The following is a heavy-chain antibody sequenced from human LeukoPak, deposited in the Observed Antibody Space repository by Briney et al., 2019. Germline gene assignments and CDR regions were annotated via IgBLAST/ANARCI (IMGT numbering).Heavy chain of an antibody. J-gene: IGHJ6*04. CDR1: GFIFSSYW. V-gene: IGHV3-7*01. CDR2: IKEDGSEK. D-gene: IGHD3-10*02. CDR3: AELGITMIGGV. Sequence: GGSLRLFCAASGFIFSSYWMSWVRQAPGKGLEWVANIKEDGSEKYYVDSVKGRFTISRDNAKNSLYLQMSSLRAEDTAVYYCAELGITMIGGVWGKGTTVTISS.